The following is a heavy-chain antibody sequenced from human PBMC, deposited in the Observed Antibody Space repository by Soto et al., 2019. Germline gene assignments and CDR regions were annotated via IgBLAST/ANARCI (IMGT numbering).Heavy chain of an antibody. CDR1: GGSISSYY. CDR2: IYYSGST. Sequence: LSLTCTVSGGSISSYYWSWIRQPPGKGLEWIGYIYYSGSTNHNPSLKSRVTISVDTSKNQFSLKLSSVTAADTAVYYCARDSGITGTLDYWGQGTLVTVSS. CDR3: ARDSGITGTLDY. J-gene: IGHJ4*02. D-gene: IGHD1-7*01. V-gene: IGHV4-59*01.